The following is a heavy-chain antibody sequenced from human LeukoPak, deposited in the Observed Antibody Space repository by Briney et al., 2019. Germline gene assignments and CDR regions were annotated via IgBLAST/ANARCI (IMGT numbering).Heavy chain of an antibody. CDR1: GFTFSSYA. Sequence: GGSLRLSCAASGFTFSSYAMSWVRQAPGKGLEWVSAISGSGGSTYYADSVKGRFTISRDNSKNTLYLQMNSLRVEDTAVYYCAMGDYYDSSGYSYYFDYWGQGTLVTVSS. CDR2: ISGSGGST. J-gene: IGHJ4*02. D-gene: IGHD3-22*01. V-gene: IGHV3-23*01. CDR3: AMGDYYDSSGYSYYFDY.